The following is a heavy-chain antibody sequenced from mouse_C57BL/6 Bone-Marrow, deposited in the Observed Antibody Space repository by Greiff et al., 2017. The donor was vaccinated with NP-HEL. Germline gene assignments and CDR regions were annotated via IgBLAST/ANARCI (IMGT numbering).Heavy chain of an antibody. CDR2: IDPSDSYT. J-gene: IGHJ2*01. CDR1: GYTFTSYW. Sequence: QVQLQQPGAELVKPGASVKLSCKASGYTFTSYWMQWVKQRPGQGLEWIGEIDPSDSYTNYNQKFKGKATLTVDTSSSTAYMQLSSLTSEDSAVYYCAPVLNDYWGQGTTLTVSS. CDR3: APVLNDY. V-gene: IGHV1-50*01. D-gene: IGHD1-3*01.